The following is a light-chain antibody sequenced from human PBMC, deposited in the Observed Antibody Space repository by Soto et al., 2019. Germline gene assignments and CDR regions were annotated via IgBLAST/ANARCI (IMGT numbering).Light chain of an antibody. Sequence: DIQMTQSPSSLFASVGDRVTITCQATQDINIYLNWYQQKPGKAPNLLIFDASNLEIGVPSRSSGSGSGTDFTLTISSLQPEDFATYYCQQSYSTPIAFGPGTRLEIK. CDR3: QQSYSTPIA. V-gene: IGKV1-39*01. J-gene: IGKJ5*01. CDR2: DAS. CDR1: QDINIY.